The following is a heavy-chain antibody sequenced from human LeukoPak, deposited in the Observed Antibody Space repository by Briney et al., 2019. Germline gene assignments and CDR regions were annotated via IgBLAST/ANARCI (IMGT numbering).Heavy chain of an antibody. V-gene: IGHV5-51*01. D-gene: IGHD6-13*01. CDR1: GYTFASYW. CDR2: IYPGDSDT. CDR3: ARQAQIYRGSYYFDY. J-gene: IGHJ4*02. Sequence: GESLKISFQGSGYTFASYWIGWVRQMPGKGLEWMGIIYPGDSDTRYGPSFQGQVTISADKSITTAYLQFSSLKASDTAMYYCARQAQIYRGSYYFDYWGQGTLVTVSS.